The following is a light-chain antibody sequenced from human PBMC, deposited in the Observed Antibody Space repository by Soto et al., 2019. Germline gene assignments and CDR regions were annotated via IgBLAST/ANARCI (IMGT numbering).Light chain of an antibody. CDR3: QQYNNWPGT. J-gene: IGKJ4*02. V-gene: IGKV3-15*01. CDR1: QSVNSH. CDR2: GAS. Sequence: IVMTQSPATLPVSPGERATLSCRTSQSVNSHLAWYQHKPGQPPRLLIYGASSRATGIPTRFSGSGSGTEFTLTINSLQSEDFAIYFCQQYNNWPGTFGGGTKVEIK.